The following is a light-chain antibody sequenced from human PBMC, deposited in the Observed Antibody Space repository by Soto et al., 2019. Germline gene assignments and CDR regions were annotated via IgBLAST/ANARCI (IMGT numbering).Light chain of an antibody. Sequence: EIVMTQSPATLSVSPGERATLSCRASQSVSRKLAWYQQKPGQAPRLLIYDASTRATGIPARFSGSGSGTEFTLTISSLQSEDFVVYYCQQYNHWPLTFGGGTKVEIK. J-gene: IGKJ4*01. CDR3: QQYNHWPLT. CDR1: QSVSRK. V-gene: IGKV3D-15*01. CDR2: DAS.